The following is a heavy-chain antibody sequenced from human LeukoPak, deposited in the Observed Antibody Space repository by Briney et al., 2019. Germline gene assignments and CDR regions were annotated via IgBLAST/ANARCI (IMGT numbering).Heavy chain of an antibody. Sequence: SETLSLTCTVSGGSITGYYWSWIRQPPGKGLEWIGYAFYSGSTNYNPSLKSRVTMSVDTSKNQFSLKLSSVTTADTAVYYCARVRVHRTGWFDPWGQGTLVTVSS. CDR2: AFYSGST. CDR3: ARVRVHRTGWFDP. V-gene: IGHV4-59*12. CDR1: GGSITGYY. J-gene: IGHJ5*02.